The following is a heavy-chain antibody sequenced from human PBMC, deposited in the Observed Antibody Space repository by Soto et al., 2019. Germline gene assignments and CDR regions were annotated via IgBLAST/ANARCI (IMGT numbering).Heavy chain of an antibody. J-gene: IGHJ5*02. CDR2: MNPNSGNT. V-gene: IGHV1-8*01. Sequence: ASVKVSCKASGYTFTRYDINWVRQATGQGLEYLGWMNPNSGNTAYVQKLQGRVTMTWDTSITTAYMELSSLRSEDTAVYFCARGIKYGAYSRWFDPWGQGTLVTVSS. CDR3: ARGIKYGAYSRWFDP. CDR1: GYTFTRYD. D-gene: IGHD4-17*01.